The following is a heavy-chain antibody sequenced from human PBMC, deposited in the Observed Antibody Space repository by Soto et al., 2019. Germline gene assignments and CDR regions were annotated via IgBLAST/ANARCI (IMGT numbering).Heavy chain of an antibody. V-gene: IGHV3-33*01. D-gene: IGHD1-26*01. CDR2: IWYDGSNK. CDR1: GFTFSSYG. Sequence: GGSLRLSCAASGFTFSSYGMHWVRQAPGKGLEWVAVIWYDGSNKYYADSVKGRFTISRDNSKNTLYLQMNSLRAEDTAVYYCASRTGEEDSYGMDVWGQGTTVTVSS. J-gene: IGHJ6*02. CDR3: ASRTGEEDSYGMDV.